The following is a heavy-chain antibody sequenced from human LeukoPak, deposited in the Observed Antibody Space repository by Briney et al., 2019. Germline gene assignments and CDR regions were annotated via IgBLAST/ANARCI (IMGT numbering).Heavy chain of an antibody. J-gene: IGHJ4*02. V-gene: IGHV4-59*01. CDR1: GGSISSYY. CDR2: IYYSGST. CDR3: ARGPGVVVAATVGHYFDY. D-gene: IGHD2-15*01. Sequence: SETLSLTCTVSGGSISSYYWSWIRQPPGKGLEWIGYIYYSGSTNYNPSPKSRVTISVDTSKNQFSLKLSSVTAADTAVYYCARGPGVVVAATVGHYFDYWGQGTLVTVSS.